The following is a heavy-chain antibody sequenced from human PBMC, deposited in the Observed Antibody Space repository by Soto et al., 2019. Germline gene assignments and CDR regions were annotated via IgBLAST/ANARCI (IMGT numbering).Heavy chain of an antibody. CDR3: ESDSSSWNGVLRFEY. J-gene: IGHJ4*02. V-gene: IGHV3-48*01. CDR2: ISSSSSTR. Sequence: SRNRILQTKRKGLEWVSYISSSSSTRYYADSVKGRFTISRDNAKNSLYLQMNSLRAEDTAVYYFESDSSSWNGVLRFEYWGQGSLVIVFS. D-gene: IGHD6-13*01. CDR1: S.